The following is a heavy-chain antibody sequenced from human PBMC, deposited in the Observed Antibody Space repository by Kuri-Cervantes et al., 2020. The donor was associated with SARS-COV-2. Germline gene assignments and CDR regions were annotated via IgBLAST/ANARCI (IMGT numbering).Heavy chain of an antibody. Sequence: SETLSLTCTGPGGSISSYYWSWIRQPAGKGLGGIGRIYTSGSTDYNPSLKSRVTMSVDTSKNQFSLKLSSVTAADTDVYNCAGVVCSSMRFYGVAGWLDPWGQGTLVTVSS. J-gene: IGHJ5*02. CDR2: IYTSGST. CDR3: AGVVCSSMRFYGVAGWLDP. V-gene: IGHV4-4*07. CDR1: GGSISSYY. D-gene: IGHD2-2*01.